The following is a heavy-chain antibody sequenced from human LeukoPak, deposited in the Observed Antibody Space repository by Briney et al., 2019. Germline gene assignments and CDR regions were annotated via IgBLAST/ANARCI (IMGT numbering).Heavy chain of an antibody. J-gene: IGHJ3*02. CDR2: ISGSGGST. D-gene: IGHD3-22*01. CDR3: AKDLSYYYDSSGYPNI. CDR1: GFTFSSYA. V-gene: IGHV3-23*01. Sequence: GGSLRLSCAASGFTFSSYAMSWVRQAPGKGLEWVSAISGSGGSTYYADSVKGRFTISRDNSKNTLYLQMNSLRAEDTAVYYCAKDLSYYYDSSGYPNIWGQGTMVTVSS.